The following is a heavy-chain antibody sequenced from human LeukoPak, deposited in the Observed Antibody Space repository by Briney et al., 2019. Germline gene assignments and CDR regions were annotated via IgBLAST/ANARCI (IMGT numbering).Heavy chain of an antibody. J-gene: IGHJ4*02. CDR2: IKQDGSEK. D-gene: IGHD5-12*01. CDR1: EFTFFTYW. V-gene: IGHV3-7*03. CDR3: AQDRAWIEFYF. Sequence: PGGSLRLSCAASEFTFFTYWMTWVRQAPGKGLEWVANIKQDGSEKYYVDSVKGRFTISRDNAKNSLYLQMNSLRVEDTAVYYCAQDRAWIEFYFWGQGTLVTVSS.